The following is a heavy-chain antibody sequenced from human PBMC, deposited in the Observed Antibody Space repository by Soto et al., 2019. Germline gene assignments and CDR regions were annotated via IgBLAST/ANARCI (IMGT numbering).Heavy chain of an antibody. J-gene: IGHJ4*02. CDR1: GFTFSSYA. Sequence: GESLKISCAASGFTFSSYAMSWVRQAPGKGLEWVSAISGSGGSTYYADSVKGRFTISRDNSKNTLYLQMNSLRAEDTAVYYCAKDREWLRTPFDYWGQGTLVTVSS. CDR3: AKDREWLRTPFDY. V-gene: IGHV3-23*01. CDR2: ISGSGGST. D-gene: IGHD5-12*01.